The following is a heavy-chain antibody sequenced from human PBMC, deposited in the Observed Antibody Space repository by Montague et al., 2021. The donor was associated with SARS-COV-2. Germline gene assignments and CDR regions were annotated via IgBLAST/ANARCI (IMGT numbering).Heavy chain of an antibody. CDR3: ARVGNYVGFY. V-gene: IGHV4-61*01. Sequence: SETLSLTCTVSGDSVSSGRYFWTWVRQAPGKGLEWSGYIVYFGNXSYNPSLRSRVTMSVDTSNNQFSLRLSAVTAADTAKYYCARVGNYVGFYWGQGTLVTVSS. D-gene: IGHD3-16*01. CDR1: GDSVSSGRYF. J-gene: IGHJ4*02. CDR2: IVYFGNX.